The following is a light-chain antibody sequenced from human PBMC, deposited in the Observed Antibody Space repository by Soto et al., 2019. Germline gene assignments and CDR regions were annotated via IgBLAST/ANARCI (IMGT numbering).Light chain of an antibody. CDR3: QSYDSSLSGVV. V-gene: IGLV1-40*01. J-gene: IGLJ3*02. CDR1: SSNIGAGYD. CDR2: GNS. Sequence: QSVLTQPPSVSGAPGQRVTISCTGSSSNIGAGYDVHWYQQFPGTAPKLLIFGNSNRPSGVPDRFSGSKSGTSASLAITGLQPEDEADYCCQSYDSSLSGVVFGGGTKLTVL.